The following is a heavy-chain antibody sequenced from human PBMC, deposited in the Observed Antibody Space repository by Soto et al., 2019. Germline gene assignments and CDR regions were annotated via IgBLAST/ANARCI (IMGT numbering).Heavy chain of an antibody. J-gene: IGHJ4*02. Sequence: SETLSLTCTVSGGSIGSYYWSWIRQPPGKGLEWIGYIYYSGSTNYNPSLKSRVTISVDTSKNQFSLKLSSVTAADTAVYYCARLRRYCSGGSCYRGVLDYWGQGTLVTVSS. V-gene: IGHV4-59*08. CDR2: IYYSGST. D-gene: IGHD2-15*01. CDR1: GGSIGSYY. CDR3: ARLRRYCSGGSCYRGVLDY.